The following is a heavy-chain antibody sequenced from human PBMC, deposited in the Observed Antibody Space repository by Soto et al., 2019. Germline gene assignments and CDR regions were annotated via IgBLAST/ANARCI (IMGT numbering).Heavy chain of an antibody. CDR2: IYYSGSS. CDR1: GGSVSSSSYY. J-gene: IGHJ6*02. CDR3: ARVSCGGSCYVAYYGMDV. D-gene: IGHD2-15*01. V-gene: IGHV4-61*01. Sequence: WETLSVTCTVSGGSVSSSSYYWSWIRQPPGKGLEWIGYIYYSGSSNKSPSLKSRVTISLDTSKNQYSLMLSSVTAADTAVYYCARVSCGGSCYVAYYGMDVWGQGTTVTVSS.